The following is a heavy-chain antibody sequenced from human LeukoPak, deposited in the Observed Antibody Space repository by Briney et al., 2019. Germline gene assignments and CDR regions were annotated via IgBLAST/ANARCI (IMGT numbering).Heavy chain of an antibody. CDR3: ARAGLGVGSGWSGDWFDP. J-gene: IGHJ5*02. CDR1: GGSISSYY. V-gene: IGHV4-59*01. Sequence: SETLSLTCTVSGGSISSYYWSWIRQPPGKGLEWIGDIYYSGSTNYNPSLNSRVTISVDTSKSQFSLMLSSVTAADTAVYHCARAGLGVGSGWSGDWFDPWGQGTLVTVSS. D-gene: IGHD6-19*01. CDR2: IYYSGST.